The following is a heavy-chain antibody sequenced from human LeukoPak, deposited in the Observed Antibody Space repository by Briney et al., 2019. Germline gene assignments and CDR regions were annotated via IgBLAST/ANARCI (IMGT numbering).Heavy chain of an antibody. CDR1: GGSINSYY. J-gene: IGHJ3*02. Sequence: SETLSLTCTVSGGSINSYYWSWVRQPPGKGLEWIGYIYYSGSTNYNPSLKSRVTISVDTSKNQFSLKLSSVTAADTAVYYCARHLAGPGAFDIWGQGTMVTVSS. V-gene: IGHV4-59*08. CDR2: IYYSGST. CDR3: ARHLAGPGAFDI.